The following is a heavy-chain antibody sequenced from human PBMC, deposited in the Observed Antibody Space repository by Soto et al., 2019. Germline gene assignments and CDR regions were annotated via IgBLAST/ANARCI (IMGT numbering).Heavy chain of an antibody. V-gene: IGHV3-23*01. J-gene: IGHJ4*02. CDR1: GFTFSSYA. Sequence: GGSLRLSCAASGFTFSSYAMSWVRQAPGKGLEWVSAISGSGGSTYYADSVKGRFTISRDNSKNTLYLQMNSLRAEDTAVYYCAKVIDHSSSWYLTTYYFDYWGQGTLVTVSS. D-gene: IGHD6-13*01. CDR3: AKVIDHSSSWYLTTYYFDY. CDR2: ISGSGGST.